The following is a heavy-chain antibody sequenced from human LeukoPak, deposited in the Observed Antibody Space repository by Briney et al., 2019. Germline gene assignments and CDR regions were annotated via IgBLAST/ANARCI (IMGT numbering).Heavy chain of an antibody. V-gene: IGHV1-24*01. CDR3: ATDWHYDILTGFGY. CDR2: FDPEDGET. CDR1: GGTFSSYA. J-gene: IGHJ4*02. D-gene: IGHD3-9*01. Sequence: APVEVSCKASGGTFSSYAISWVRQAPGKGLEWMGGFDPEDGETIYAQKFQGRVTMTEDTSTDTAYMELSSLRSEDTAVYYCATDWHYDILTGFGYWGQGTLVTVSS.